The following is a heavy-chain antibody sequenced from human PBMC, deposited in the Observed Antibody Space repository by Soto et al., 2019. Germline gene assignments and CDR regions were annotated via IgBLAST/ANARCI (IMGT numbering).Heavy chain of an antibody. D-gene: IGHD3-22*01. CDR2: IYSGDSDT. V-gene: IGHV5-51*01. CDR3: ARHEGAPYYYDSSGPTNYYYYYGMDV. CDR1: GYSFSSYW. J-gene: IGHJ6*02. Sequence: GGSLKIFCKGSGYSFSSYWIGWVRPMPGKGLEWMEIIYSGDSDTRYSPSFQGQVTISADKSISTAYLQWSSLKASDTAMYYCARHEGAPYYYDSSGPTNYYYYYGMDVWGQGTTVTVSS.